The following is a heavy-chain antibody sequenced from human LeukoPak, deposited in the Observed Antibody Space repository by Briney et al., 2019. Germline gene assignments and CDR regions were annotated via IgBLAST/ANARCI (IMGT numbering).Heavy chain of an antibody. V-gene: IGHV1-8*01. CDR3: ARVAGNCGGDCYRLVY. CDR2: MNPNSGNT. CDR1: GYTLTTYD. D-gene: IGHD2-21*01. Sequence: GASVKVSCKASGYTLTTYDINWVRQATGQGLEWMAWMNPNSGNTGYAQKFQGRVTMTRNTSISTAYMELSGLRSEDTAVYYCARVAGNCGGDCYRLVYWGQGTLVTVAS. J-gene: IGHJ4*02.